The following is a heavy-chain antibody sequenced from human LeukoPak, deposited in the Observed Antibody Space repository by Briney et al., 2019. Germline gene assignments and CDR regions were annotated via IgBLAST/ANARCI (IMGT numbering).Heavy chain of an antibody. CDR3: SGGAEPLSAKILAY. D-gene: IGHD4/OR15-4a*01. CDR1: GVSASTDS. J-gene: IGHJ4*02. CDR2: LYSDGNT. Sequence: GGSLRLSCAVSGVSASTDSIAAGCQAPGKGLEWVSVLYSDGNTKYADSVQGRFTLFRDNAQNPLYPEKNCLSPDDTGLFFLSGGAEPLSAKILAYWGQGTLVTVSS. V-gene: IGHV3-53*01.